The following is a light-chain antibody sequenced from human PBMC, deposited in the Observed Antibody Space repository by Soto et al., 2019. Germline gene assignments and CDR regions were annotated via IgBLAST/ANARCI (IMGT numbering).Light chain of an antibody. V-gene: IGLV2-14*01. Sequence: QSVLTQPASVSGSPGPSITISCTGTSSDVGGYNYVSWYQQHPGKAPKVMIYEVSNRPSGVSNRFSGSKSGNTASLTISGLQAEDEADYYCSSYTSTKTVIFGGGTKLPVL. J-gene: IGLJ2*01. CDR1: SSDVGGYNY. CDR2: EVS. CDR3: SSYTSTKTVI.